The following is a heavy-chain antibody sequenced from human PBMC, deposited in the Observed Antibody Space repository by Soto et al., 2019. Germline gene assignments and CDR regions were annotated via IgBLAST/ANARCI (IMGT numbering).Heavy chain of an antibody. D-gene: IGHD2-2*02. V-gene: IGHV3-7*03. CDR1: GFTFSSYW. J-gene: IGHJ6*02. CDR3: ATGLVPAAIGGYYYYYGMDV. CDR2: IKQDGSEK. Sequence: GGSLRLSCAASGFTFSSYWMSWVRQAPGKGLEWVANIKQDGSEKYYVDSVKGRFTISRDNAKNSLYLQMNSLRAEDTAVYYCATGLVPAAIGGYYYYYGMDVWGQGTTVTASS.